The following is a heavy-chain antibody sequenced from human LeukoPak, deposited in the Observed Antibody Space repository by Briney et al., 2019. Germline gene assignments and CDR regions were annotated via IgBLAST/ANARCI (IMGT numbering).Heavy chain of an antibody. D-gene: IGHD3-10*01. J-gene: IGHJ4*02. CDR2: IYPGDSGT. CDR3: ARGPDYYGSGSYYNAPFDY. V-gene: IGHV5-51*01. CDR1: GYSFTSYW. Sequence: GESLKISCKGSGYSFTSYWIGWVRQMPGKGLEWMGIIYPGDSGTRYSPSFQGQVTISADKSVSTAYLQWSSLKASDTAMYYCARGPDYYGSGSYYNAPFDYWGQGTLVTVSS.